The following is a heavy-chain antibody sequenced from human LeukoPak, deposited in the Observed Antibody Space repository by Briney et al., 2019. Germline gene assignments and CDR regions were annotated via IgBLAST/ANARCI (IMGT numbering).Heavy chain of an antibody. J-gene: IGHJ4*02. Sequence: AGGSLRLSCAASGFTFSSYAMHWVRQAPGKGLEWVAVMSYDGSNKYYADSVKGRFTISRNNSKNTLYLQMNSLRAEDTAVYYCARDLGITMVRGVSGYWGQGTLVTVSS. V-gene: IGHV3-30-3*01. D-gene: IGHD3-10*01. CDR1: GFTFSSYA. CDR2: MSYDGSNK. CDR3: ARDLGITMVRGVSGY.